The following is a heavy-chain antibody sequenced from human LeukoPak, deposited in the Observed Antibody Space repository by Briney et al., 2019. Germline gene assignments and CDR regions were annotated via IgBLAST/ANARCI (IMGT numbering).Heavy chain of an antibody. V-gene: IGHV4-34*01. CDR3: AGPYGSGSYYNFVDY. J-gene: IGHJ4*02. Sequence: PSETLSLTCAVYGGSFSGYYWSWIRQPPGKGLEWIGEINHSGSTNYNPSLKSRVTISVDTSKNQFSLKLSSVTAADTAVYYCAGPYGSGSYYNFVDYWGQGTLVTVSS. CDR1: GGSFSGYY. D-gene: IGHD3-10*01. CDR2: INHSGST.